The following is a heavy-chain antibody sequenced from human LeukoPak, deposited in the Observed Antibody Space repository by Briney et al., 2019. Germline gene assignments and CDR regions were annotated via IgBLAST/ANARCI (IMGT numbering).Heavy chain of an antibody. V-gene: IGHV5-51*01. CDR2: IYPGDSDT. Sequence: GESLKISCKRSGYPFTSYWISWVRQMSGKGLEWMGIIYPGDSDTRYSPSFQGQVTISADKSISTAYLQWSSLKASDTAMYYCVIDTNNFYGSGSFDYWGQGTLVTVSS. D-gene: IGHD3-10*01. CDR3: VIDTNNFYGSGSFDY. CDR1: GYPFTSYW. J-gene: IGHJ4*02.